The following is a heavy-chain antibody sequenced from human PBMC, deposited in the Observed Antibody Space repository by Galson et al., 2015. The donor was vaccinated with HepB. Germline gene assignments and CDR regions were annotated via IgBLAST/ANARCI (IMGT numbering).Heavy chain of an antibody. D-gene: IGHD1-14*01. V-gene: IGHV3-23*03. Sequence: SLRLSCAASGFSFSGYAVTWARQAPGRGPEWVSVIDKDGVSTNYADSVRGRFTMSRDNSRNSVFLQMNSLRGDDTAVYYCATNRMKVAVGDYWGQGTPVTVSS. CDR3: ATNRMKVAVGDY. CDR2: IDKDGVST. CDR1: GFSFSGYA. J-gene: IGHJ4*02.